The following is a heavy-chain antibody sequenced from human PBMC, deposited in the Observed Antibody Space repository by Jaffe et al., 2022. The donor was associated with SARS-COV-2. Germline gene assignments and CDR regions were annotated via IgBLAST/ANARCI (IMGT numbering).Heavy chain of an antibody. V-gene: IGHV1-46*04. CDR3: ARDSLFIWDYDSSGYLNYFDY. CDR2: INPSGGST. D-gene: IGHD3-22*01. CDR1: GYTFTSYY. Sequence: QVQLVQSGAEVKKPGASVKISCKASGYTFTSYYMHWVRQAPGQGLEWMGIINPSGGSTSYAQKLQGRVTMTRDTSTSTVYMELRSLRSEDTAVYYCARDSLFIWDYDSSGYLNYFDYWGQGTLVTVSS. J-gene: IGHJ4*02.